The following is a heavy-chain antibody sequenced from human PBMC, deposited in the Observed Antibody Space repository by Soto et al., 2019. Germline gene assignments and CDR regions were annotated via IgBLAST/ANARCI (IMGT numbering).Heavy chain of an antibody. J-gene: IGHJ4*02. V-gene: IGHV1-69*08. Sequence: QVQLVQSGAEVKKPGSSVKVSCKASGGTFSSYTISWVRQAPGQGLEWMGRIIPILGIANYAQKFQGRVTITADISTSTAYMELSSLRSEDTAVYYCARESCSSTSCYESALDYWGQGTLVTVSS. CDR3: ARESCSSTSCYESALDY. CDR2: IIPILGIA. CDR1: GGTFSSYT. D-gene: IGHD2-2*01.